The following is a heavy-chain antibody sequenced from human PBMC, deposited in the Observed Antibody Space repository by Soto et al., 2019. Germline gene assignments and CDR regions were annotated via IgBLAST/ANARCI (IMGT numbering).Heavy chain of an antibody. J-gene: IGHJ4*02. CDR3: ANDPSYDYVWGSYRLPDYYFDY. CDR1: GFTFSSYA. D-gene: IGHD3-16*02. V-gene: IGHV3-23*01. CDR2: ISDSGGST. Sequence: EVQLLESGGGLVQPGGSLRLSCAASGFTFSSYAMSWVRQAPGKGLEWVSAISDSGGSTYYADSVKGRFTISRDNSKNTLYLQMNSLRAEDTAVYYCANDPSYDYVWGSYRLPDYYFDYWGQGTLVTVSS.